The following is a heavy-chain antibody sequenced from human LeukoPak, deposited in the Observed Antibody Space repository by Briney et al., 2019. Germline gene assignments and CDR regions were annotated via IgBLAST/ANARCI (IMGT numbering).Heavy chain of an antibody. D-gene: IGHD3-22*01. CDR2: IYYSGST. V-gene: IGHV4-39*07. Sequence: PSETLSLTCTVSGVSISSSTYYWGWIRQPPGRGLEWIVSIYYSGSTYYNPSLKSRVSISVDTSKNQFSLNLSSVTAADTALYFCARGQWESYDSSGYFYHWFDPWGQGTLVTVSS. J-gene: IGHJ5*02. CDR3: ARGQWESYDSSGYFYHWFDP. CDR1: GVSISSSTYY.